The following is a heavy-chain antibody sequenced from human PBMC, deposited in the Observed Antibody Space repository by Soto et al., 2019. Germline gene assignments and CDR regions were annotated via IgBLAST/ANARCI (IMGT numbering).Heavy chain of an antibody. D-gene: IGHD5-18*01. CDR3: AKVLGYSYGSFDY. J-gene: IGHJ4*02. CDR1: GFTFSSYA. Sequence: PGGSLRLSCAASGFTFSSYAMSWVRQAPGKGLEWVSAISGSGGSTYYADSMKGRFTISRDNSKNTLYLQMNSLRAEDTAVYYCAKVLGYSYGSFDYWGQGTLVTVSS. V-gene: IGHV3-23*01. CDR2: ISGSGGST.